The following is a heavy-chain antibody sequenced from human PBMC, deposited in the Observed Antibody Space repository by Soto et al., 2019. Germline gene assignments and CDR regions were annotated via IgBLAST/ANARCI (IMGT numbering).Heavy chain of an antibody. J-gene: IGHJ6*02. D-gene: IGHD2-15*01. CDR2: ITAGDGKT. Sequence: ASVKVSCKASGYTFTTFAIHWVRQAPGQQGQRLEWLGRITAGDGKTQYSQKFQGRVTITRDTSASTAYMELSSLRSEDTAVYYCARVYLVVVAAVNPYYYGMAVWGQGTTVTVSS. CDR1: GYTFTTFA. CDR3: ARVYLVVVAAVNPYYYGMAV. V-gene: IGHV1-3*01.